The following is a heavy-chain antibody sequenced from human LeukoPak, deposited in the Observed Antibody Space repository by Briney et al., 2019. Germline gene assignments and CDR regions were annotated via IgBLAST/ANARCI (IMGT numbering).Heavy chain of an antibody. CDR2: IIPIFGTA. CDR3: ARDQFHCSSTSCYTGAFDY. Sequence: GASVKVSCKASGGTFSSYAISWVRQAPGQGLEWMGGIIPIFGTANYAQKFQGRVTITTDESTSTAYMELSSLRSEDTAVYYCARDQFHCSSTSCYTGAFDYWGQGTLVTVSS. V-gene: IGHV1-69*05. D-gene: IGHD2-2*02. J-gene: IGHJ4*02. CDR1: GGTFSSYA.